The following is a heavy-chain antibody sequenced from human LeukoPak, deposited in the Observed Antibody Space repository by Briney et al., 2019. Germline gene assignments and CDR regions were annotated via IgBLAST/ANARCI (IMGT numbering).Heavy chain of an antibody. Sequence: GGSLRLSCAASGFTFSSYGMHWVRQAPGKGLEWVAFIRYDGSNKYYADSVKGRFTISRDNSKNTLYLQMNSLRAEDTAVYYCAKDILTTIFGPWREFDYWGQGTLVTVSS. CDR3: AKDILTTIFGPWREFDY. CDR2: IRYDGSNK. D-gene: IGHD3-3*01. V-gene: IGHV3-30*02. J-gene: IGHJ4*02. CDR1: GFTFSSYG.